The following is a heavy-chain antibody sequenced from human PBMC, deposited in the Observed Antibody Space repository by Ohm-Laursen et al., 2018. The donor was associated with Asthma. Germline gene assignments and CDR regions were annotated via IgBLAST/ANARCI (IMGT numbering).Heavy chain of an antibody. J-gene: IGHJ4*02. CDR2: ISVGGST. CDR1: GFTFSSYA. Sequence: SLRLSCAASGFTFSSYAINWVRQAPGKGLEWVSSISVGGSTHYADSVKGRFTNSRDNSQNTVYLQMNSLRPDDTAVYYCARDVMEWYLPAFDFWGQGTLVTVSS. D-gene: IGHD3-3*01. CDR3: ARDVMEWYLPAFDF. V-gene: IGHV3-23*01.